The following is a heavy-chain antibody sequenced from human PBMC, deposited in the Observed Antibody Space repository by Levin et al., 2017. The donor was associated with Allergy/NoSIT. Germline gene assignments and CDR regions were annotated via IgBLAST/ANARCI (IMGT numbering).Heavy chain of an antibody. CDR3: ARGEVVTRTIYYYGMDV. CDR1: GFTFSSYS. CDR2: ISSSSSYI. V-gene: IGHV3-21*01. D-gene: IGHD1-14*01. J-gene: IGHJ6*02. Sequence: PSETLSLTCAASGFTFSSYSMNWVRQAPGKGLEWVSSISSSSSYIYYADSVKGRFTISRDNAKNSLYLQMNSLRAEDTAVYYCARGEVVTRTIYYYGMDVWGQGTTVTVSS.